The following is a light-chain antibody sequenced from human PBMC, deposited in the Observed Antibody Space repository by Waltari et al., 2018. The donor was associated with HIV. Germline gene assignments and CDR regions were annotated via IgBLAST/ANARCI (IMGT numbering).Light chain of an antibody. V-gene: IGKV3-20*01. CDR3: QQYGSSPIT. J-gene: IGKJ5*01. Sequence: EIVLTQSPGTLSLSSGDRATLSCRASQSVSNSYLSWYQQKPGQAPRLLIYAASTGATGIPDRFRGSGSGTDFTLTINKVEPEDFAVYYCQQYGSSPITFGQGTRLEIK. CDR1: QSVSNSY. CDR2: AAS.